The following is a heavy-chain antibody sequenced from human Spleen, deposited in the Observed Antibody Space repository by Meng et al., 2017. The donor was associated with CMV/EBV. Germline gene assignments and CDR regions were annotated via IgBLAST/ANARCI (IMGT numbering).Heavy chain of an antibody. CDR3: ASSIAAAAYFDY. Sequence: GESLKISCAASGFTFSSYSMNWVRQAPGKGLEWVSSISSSSSYIYYADSVKGRFTISRDNAKNSLYLQMNSLRAEDTAVYYCASSIAAAAYFDYWGQGTLVTVSS. V-gene: IGHV3-21*01. CDR1: GFTFSSYS. J-gene: IGHJ4*02. D-gene: IGHD6-13*01. CDR2: ISSSSSYI.